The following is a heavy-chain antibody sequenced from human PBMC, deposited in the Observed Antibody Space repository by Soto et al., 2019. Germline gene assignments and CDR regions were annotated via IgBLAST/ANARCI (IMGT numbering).Heavy chain of an antibody. Sequence: SVKVSCKASGGTFSSYAISWVRQAPGQGLEWMGGIIPIFGTANYAQKFQGRVTITADESTSTAYMELSSLRSEDTAVYYCASVLGSVTICGLGSLYYDWDGWDRGTTVTVSS. D-gene: IGHD3-3*01. V-gene: IGHV1-69*13. CDR2: IIPIFGTA. CDR1: GGTFSSYA. CDR3: ASVLGSVTICGLGSLYYDWDG. J-gene: IGHJ6*02.